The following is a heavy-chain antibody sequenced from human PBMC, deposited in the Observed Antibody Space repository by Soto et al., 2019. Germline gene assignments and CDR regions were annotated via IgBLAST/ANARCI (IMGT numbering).Heavy chain of an antibody. CDR2: INPNSGGT. Sequence: ASVKGSCKASGYTFTGYYMHWVRQAPGQGLEWMGWINPNSGGTNYAQKFQGRVTMTRDTSISTAYMELSSLRSEDTAVYYCARSPVVAAREDYYYGMDVWGQGTTVTVSS. CDR1: GYTFTGYY. CDR3: ARSPVVAAREDYYYGMDV. D-gene: IGHD2-15*01. V-gene: IGHV1-2*02. J-gene: IGHJ6*02.